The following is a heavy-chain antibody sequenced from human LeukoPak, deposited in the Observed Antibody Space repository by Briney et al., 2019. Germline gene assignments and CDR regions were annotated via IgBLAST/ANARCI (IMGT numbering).Heavy chain of an antibody. V-gene: IGHV1-69*13. D-gene: IGHD4-17*01. J-gene: IGHJ6*02. CDR2: IIPLLGTP. Sequence: SVKVSCKASGGTFTNYAISWVRQAPGQGLEWMGGIIPLLGTPNYAQKFQGRVTITADDSTSTAYMELTSLRSEDTAVYYCAEDSSMVTTRAPYYYYYLDVWGQGTAVTVSS. CDR3: AEDSSMVTTRAPYYYYYLDV. CDR1: GGTFTNYA.